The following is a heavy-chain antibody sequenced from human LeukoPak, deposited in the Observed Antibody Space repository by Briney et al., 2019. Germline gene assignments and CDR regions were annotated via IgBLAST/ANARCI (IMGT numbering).Heavy chain of an antibody. CDR2: IYTSGST. Sequence: PSETLSLTCTVSGGSISSGSYYWSWIRQPAGKGLEWIGRIYTSGSTNYNPSLKSRVTISVDTSKNQFSLKLSFVTAADTAVYYCASAAAGWAFDIWGQGTMVTVSS. V-gene: IGHV4-61*02. D-gene: IGHD6-13*01. CDR1: GGSISSGSYY. J-gene: IGHJ3*02. CDR3: ASAAAGWAFDI.